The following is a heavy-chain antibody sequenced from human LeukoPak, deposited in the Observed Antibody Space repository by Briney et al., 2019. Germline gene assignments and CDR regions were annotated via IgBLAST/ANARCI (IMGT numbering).Heavy chain of an antibody. J-gene: IGHJ3*02. CDR3: ARDGFTTGSHDAFDI. D-gene: IGHD2-8*01. CDR1: GYTFTTYG. V-gene: IGHV1-18*01. CDR2: ISGDNDST. Sequence: GASVKVSCKASGYTFTTYGTTWVRQAPGQGLEWMGWISGDNDSTNYAQKLQGRVTMTTDTSTSTAYMEQKSLKSDDTAVYYCARDGFTTGSHDAFDIWGQGTMVSVSS.